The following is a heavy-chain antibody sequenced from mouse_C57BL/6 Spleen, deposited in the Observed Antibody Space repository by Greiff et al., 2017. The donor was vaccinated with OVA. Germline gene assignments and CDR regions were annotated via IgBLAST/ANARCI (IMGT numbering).Heavy chain of an antibody. CDR2: ISYDGSN. CDR1: GYSITSGYY. Sequence: EVKLMESGPGLVKPSQSLSLTCSVTGYSITSGYYWNWIRQFPGNKLEWMGYISYDGSNNYNPSLKNRISITRDTSKNQFLLKLNSFTTEDTATYSCARYHGSDYFDVWGTGTTVTVSS. CDR3: ARYHGSDYFDV. D-gene: IGHD1-1*01. V-gene: IGHV3-6*01. J-gene: IGHJ1*03.